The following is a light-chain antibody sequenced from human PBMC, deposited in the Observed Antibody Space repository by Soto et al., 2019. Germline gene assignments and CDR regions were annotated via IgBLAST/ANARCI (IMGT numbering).Light chain of an antibody. J-gene: IGKJ2*02. CDR2: HAS. V-gene: IGKV3-15*01. CDR3: QHLFNWPPCA. CDR1: QSVFSS. Sequence: IVMTQSPATLSVSPGDRATLSCRASQSVFSSLAWYQQKPGQAPRLLIYHASTRATAVPARFSGSGYGTEFTLTISRLQSEEFAVDYCQHLFNWPPCAFGPGTKLVI.